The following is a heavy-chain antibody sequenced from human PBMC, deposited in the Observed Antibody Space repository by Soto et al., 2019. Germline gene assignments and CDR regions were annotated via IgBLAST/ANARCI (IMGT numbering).Heavy chain of an antibody. J-gene: IGHJ4*02. CDR1: GFTFSNAW. CDR3: TTVASSGYYHYFGY. V-gene: IGHV3-15*01. D-gene: IGHD3-22*01. CDR2: IKSKTDGGTT. Sequence: PGGSLRLSCAASGFTFSNAWMSWVRQAPGKGLEWVGRIKSKTDGGTTDYAAPVKGRFTISRDDSKNTLYLQMNSLKTEDTAVYYCTTVASSGYYHYFGYWGQGTLVTVSS.